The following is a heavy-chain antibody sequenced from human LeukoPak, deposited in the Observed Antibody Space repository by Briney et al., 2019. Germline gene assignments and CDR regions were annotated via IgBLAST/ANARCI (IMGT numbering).Heavy chain of an antibody. V-gene: IGHV4-34*01. CDR3: ASIGVVPAAINY. CDR2: INHSGST. D-gene: IGHD2-2*02. J-gene: IGHJ4*02. Sequence: SETLSLTCAVYGGSFSGYYWSWIRQPPGKGLEWIGEINHSGSTNYNPSLESRVTISVDTSKNQFSLKLSSVTAADTAVYYCASIGVVPAAINYWGQGTLVTVSS. CDR1: GGSFSGYY.